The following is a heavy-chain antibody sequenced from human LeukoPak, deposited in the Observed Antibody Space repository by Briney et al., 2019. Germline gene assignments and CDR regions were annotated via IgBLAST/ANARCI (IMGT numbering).Heavy chain of an antibody. J-gene: IGHJ4*02. V-gene: IGHV4-34*01. CDR3: ARVDRPAGGGLDY. Sequence: PSETLSLTCAVYGGSFSGYYWSWIRQPPGKGLEWIGEINHSGSTNYNPSLKSRVTISVDTSKNQFSLKLSSVTAADTAVYYCARVDRPAGGGLDYWGQGTLVTVSS. CDR2: INHSGST. D-gene: IGHD2-2*03. CDR1: GGSFSGYY.